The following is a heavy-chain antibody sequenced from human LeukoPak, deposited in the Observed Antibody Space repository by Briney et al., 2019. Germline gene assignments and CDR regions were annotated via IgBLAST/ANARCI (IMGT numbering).Heavy chain of an antibody. D-gene: IGHD2/OR15-2a*01. CDR2: IKADGSGT. Sequence: GGSLRLSCAASGFNIGPYAMYWVRQGPGRGLEWVSVIKADGSGTFYSNSVRGRFTTSRDNSKNSLYLQMSSLTSDDTALYYCATWAFYHNLDVWGQGTTVAVSS. V-gene: IGHV3-43*02. CDR3: ATWAFYHNLDV. CDR1: GFNIGPYA. J-gene: IGHJ6*02.